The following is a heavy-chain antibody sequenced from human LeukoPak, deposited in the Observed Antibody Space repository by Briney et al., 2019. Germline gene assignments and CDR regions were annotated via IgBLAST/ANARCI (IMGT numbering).Heavy chain of an antibody. J-gene: IGHJ4*02. CDR1: GGSITSYY. V-gene: IGHV4-59*01. D-gene: IGHD1-26*01. Sequence: PSETLSLTCTVSGGSITSYYWSWIRQPPGKGLEWIGYIYYSRSTSYNPSLKSRVSISVDTSKMQVSLKVISVTAADTAVYYCARVDIVGATTVFDYWGQGTLVTVSS. CDR2: IYYSRST. CDR3: ARVDIVGATTVFDY.